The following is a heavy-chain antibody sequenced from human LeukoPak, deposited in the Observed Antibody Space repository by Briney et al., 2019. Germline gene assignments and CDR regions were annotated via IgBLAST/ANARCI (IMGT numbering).Heavy chain of an antibody. J-gene: IGHJ5*02. V-gene: IGHV4-39*07. D-gene: IGHD3-22*01. CDR1: GGSINSGTYF. CDR3: ARVHYYDSSGSRGGWFDP. CDR2: IYYSGST. Sequence: SETLSLTCSVSGGSINSGTYFWAWIRQPPGKGLEWIGNIYYSGSTYYNPSPESRVTLSIDTSKNQFSLKLTSVTAADTAVYYCARVHYYDSSGSRGGWFDPWGQGTLVTVSS.